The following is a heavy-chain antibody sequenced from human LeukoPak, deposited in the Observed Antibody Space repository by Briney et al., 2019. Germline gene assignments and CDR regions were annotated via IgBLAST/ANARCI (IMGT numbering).Heavy chain of an antibody. V-gene: IGHV3-74*01. CDR2: INPDGTTT. Sequence: PGGSLRLSCTASGFTFSAYWVHWVRQAPGKGLVWVSHINPDGTTTTYADSVKGRFTISRDNAKNTLSLQMNSLTAGDTAVYYCADPFADAFDIWGRGTMVTVSS. J-gene: IGHJ3*02. CDR1: GFTFSAYW. D-gene: IGHD3-3*01. CDR3: ADPFADAFDI.